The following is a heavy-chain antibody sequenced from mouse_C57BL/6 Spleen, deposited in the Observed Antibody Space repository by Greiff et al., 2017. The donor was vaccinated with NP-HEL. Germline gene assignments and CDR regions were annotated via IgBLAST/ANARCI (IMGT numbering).Heavy chain of an antibody. CDR2: IYPRDGST. CDR3: ARRIYYGNYALYYFDY. Sequence: QVQLKQSGPELVKPGASVKLSCKASGYTFTSYDINWVKQRPGQGLEWIGWIYPRDGSTKYNEKFKGKATLTVDTSSSTAYMELHSLTSEDSAVYFCARRIYYGNYALYYFDYWGQGTTLTVSS. V-gene: IGHV1-85*01. J-gene: IGHJ2*01. CDR1: GYTFTSYD. D-gene: IGHD2-1*01.